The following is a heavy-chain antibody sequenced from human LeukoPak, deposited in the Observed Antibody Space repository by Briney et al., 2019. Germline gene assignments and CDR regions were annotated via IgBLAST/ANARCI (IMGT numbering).Heavy chain of an antibody. D-gene: IGHD5-12*01. CDR1: GDSISSSSYC. J-gene: IGHJ3*02. Sequence: PSETLPLTCTVSGDSISSSSYCWDWIRQPPGKGLEWIGNIYNSANTHYNPSLKTRITMSVDTSKNQFSLKLNSVTAADTGIYYCARHSRSGYIGYENAFDIWGQGTMVTVSS. CDR2: IYNSANT. V-gene: IGHV4-39*01. CDR3: ARHSRSGYIGYENAFDI.